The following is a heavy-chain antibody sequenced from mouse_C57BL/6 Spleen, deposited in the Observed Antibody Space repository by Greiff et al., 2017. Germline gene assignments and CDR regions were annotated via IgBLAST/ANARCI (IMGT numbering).Heavy chain of an antibody. CDR1: GFTFSDYG. Sequence: EVKLMESGGGLLKPGGSLKLSCAASGFTFSDYGMHWVRQAPEKGLEWVAYISSGSSTIYYADTVKGRFTISRDNAKNTLFLQMTSLRSEDTAMYYCARHYSDYWGQGTTLTVSS. J-gene: IGHJ2*01. CDR3: ARHYSDY. D-gene: IGHD2-12*01. CDR2: ISSGSSTI. V-gene: IGHV5-17*01.